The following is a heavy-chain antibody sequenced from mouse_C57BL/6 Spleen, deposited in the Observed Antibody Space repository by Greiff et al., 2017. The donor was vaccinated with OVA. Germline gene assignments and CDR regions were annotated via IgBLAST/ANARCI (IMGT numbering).Heavy chain of an antibody. CDR1: GYTFTSYW. J-gene: IGHJ2*01. CDR3: ARRITTVVADYFDY. CDR2: IDPSDSYT. Sequence: VQLQQPGAELVMPGASVKLSCKASGYTFTSYWMHWVKQRPGQGLEWIGEIDPSDSYTNYNQKFKGKSTLTVDKSSSTAYMQLSSLTSEDSAVYYWARRITTVVADYFDYWGQGTTLTVSS. D-gene: IGHD1-1*01. V-gene: IGHV1-69*01.